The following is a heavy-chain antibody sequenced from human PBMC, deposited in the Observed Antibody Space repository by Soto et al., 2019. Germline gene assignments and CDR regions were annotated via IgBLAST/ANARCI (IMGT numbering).Heavy chain of an antibody. CDR3: ASWRSYSGSYCFDY. Sequence: SVKVSCKASGGTFNTYTINWLRQAPGRGLEWVGQVVPMYDSVNYAETFQGRVTITVDKSTNTAYMELTSLRSQDTALYFCASWRSYSGSYCFDYWGQGXLVTVSS. V-gene: IGHV1-69*06. J-gene: IGHJ4*02. CDR1: GGTFNTYT. CDR2: VVPMYDSV. D-gene: IGHD1-26*01.